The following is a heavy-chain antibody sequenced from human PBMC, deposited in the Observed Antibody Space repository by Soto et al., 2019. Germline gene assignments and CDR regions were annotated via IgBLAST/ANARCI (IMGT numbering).Heavy chain of an antibody. J-gene: IGHJ6*03. D-gene: IGHD3-10*01. V-gene: IGHV3-74*01. CDR3: AREAVVRGVTNNYSYYYMDV. CDR2: INSDGSSM. Sequence: GGSLRLSCAASRFTFSNYWMHWVRQAPGKGLVWVSRINSDGSSMSYADSVKGRFTISRDNAKNTLSLQINSLRAEDTAVYYCAREAVVRGVTNNYSYYYMDVWGKGTTVTVSS. CDR1: RFTFSNYW.